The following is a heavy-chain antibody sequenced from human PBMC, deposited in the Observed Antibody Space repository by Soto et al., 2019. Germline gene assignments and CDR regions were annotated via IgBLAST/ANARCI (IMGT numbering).Heavy chain of an antibody. CDR2: TYYRSKWYN. Sequence: SXTLSLTCAISGDSVSSNSAAWNWIRQSPSRGLEWLGRTYYRSKWYNDYAVSVKSRITINPDTSKNQFSLQLNSVTPEDTAVYYCAREHVGSWYRYYYYGMDVWGQGTTVTVSS. D-gene: IGHD6-13*01. CDR1: GDSVSSNSAA. J-gene: IGHJ6*02. V-gene: IGHV6-1*01. CDR3: AREHVGSWYRYYYYGMDV.